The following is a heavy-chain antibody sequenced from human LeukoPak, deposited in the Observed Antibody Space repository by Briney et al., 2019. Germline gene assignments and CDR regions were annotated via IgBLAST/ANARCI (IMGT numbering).Heavy chain of an antibody. V-gene: IGHV3-11*01. Sequence: GGSLRLSCAASGFTINDYYMNWIRQAPGKGLEWVSYISGSGSTIYYAESVKGRFTISRDNAKNSLNLQMNSLRAEDTAVYYCAKDRIAAAGTIAFDIWGQGTMVTVSS. CDR2: ISGSGSTI. J-gene: IGHJ3*02. CDR3: AKDRIAAAGTIAFDI. D-gene: IGHD6-13*01. CDR1: GFTINDYY.